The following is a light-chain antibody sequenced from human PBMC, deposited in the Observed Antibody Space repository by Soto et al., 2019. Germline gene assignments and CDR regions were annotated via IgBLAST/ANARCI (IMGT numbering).Light chain of an antibody. J-gene: IGKJ1*01. CDR2: AAT. CDR1: QDINYY. CDR3: QQYDTYPWT. V-gene: IGKV1-16*02. Sequence: DIQMTQSPSSLSASVGDRVTITCRASQDINYYLAWFQQKPGKAPKSLIYAATNLQSGVAPKFSGSVSGTDFILTISSLQPEDFATYYCQQYDTYPWTFGQGTKVDIK.